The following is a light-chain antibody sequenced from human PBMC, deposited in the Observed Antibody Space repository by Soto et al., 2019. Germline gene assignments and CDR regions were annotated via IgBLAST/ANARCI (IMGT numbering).Light chain of an antibody. CDR3: AAWDDSLSGVV. CDR1: ISNLGSNF. J-gene: IGLJ3*02. Sequence: QSVLTQPPSASGTPGQTVTISCSGSISNLGSNFVFWYQQLPGAAPKLLISRNNQRPSGVPDRFSGSKSGTSASLAFSGLRSEDEADYHCAAWDDSLSGVVFGGGTKLTVL. CDR2: RNN. V-gene: IGLV1-47*01.